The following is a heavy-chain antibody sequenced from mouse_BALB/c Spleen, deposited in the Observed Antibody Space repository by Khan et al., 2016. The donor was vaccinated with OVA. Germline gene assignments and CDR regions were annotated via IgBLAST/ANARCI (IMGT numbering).Heavy chain of an antibody. V-gene: IGHV2-2*02. CDR1: GFSLTNYS. J-gene: IGHJ3*01. CDR2: IWSAGST. CDR3: ARRGYEYGRGAWFAY. Sequence: QVRLQQSGPGLVQPSQSLSITCTVSGFSLTNYSVHWVRQSPGKGLEWLGVIWSAGSTDYNAAFISRLSISKDNSRSQVFFKMNSLQPNDTAIYYCARRGYEYGRGAWFAYWGQGTLVTVSA. D-gene: IGHD2-4*01.